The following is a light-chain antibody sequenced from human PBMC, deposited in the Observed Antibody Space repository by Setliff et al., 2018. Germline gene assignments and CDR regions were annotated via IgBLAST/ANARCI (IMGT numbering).Light chain of an antibody. Sequence: QSALAQPPSASGTPGQRITISCSGGTSNTGSNPVNWYQQLPGTAPKLLIYSNNQRPSGVPDRFSGSKSGTSASLAVSGLQSEDEADFYCEAWDDSLNGDVFGSGTKGTV. CDR2: SNN. V-gene: IGLV1-44*01. CDR3: EAWDDSLNGDV. J-gene: IGLJ1*01. CDR1: TSNTGSNP.